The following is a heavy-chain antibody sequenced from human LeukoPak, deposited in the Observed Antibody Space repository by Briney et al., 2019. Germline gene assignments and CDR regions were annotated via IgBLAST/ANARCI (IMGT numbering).Heavy chain of an antibody. CDR2: IYYGGST. J-gene: IGHJ5*02. CDR1: GGSISSSSYY. CDR3: ARRSTYYDYVWGSYRNNWFDP. D-gene: IGHD3-16*02. V-gene: IGHV4-39*01. Sequence: SETLSLTCTVSGGSISSSSYYWGWIRQPPGKGLEWIGSIYYGGSTYYNPSLKSRVTISVDTSKNQFSLKLSSVTAADTAVYYCARRSTYYDYVWGSYRNNWFDPWGQGTLVTVSS.